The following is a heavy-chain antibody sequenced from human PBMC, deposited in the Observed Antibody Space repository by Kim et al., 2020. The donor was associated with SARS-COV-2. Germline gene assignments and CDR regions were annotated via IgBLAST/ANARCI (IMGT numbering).Heavy chain of an antibody. V-gene: IGHV1-2*02. Sequence: AQKFQGRVTMTRDTSISTAYMELSRLRSDDTAVYYCASTTKQWLVPAFDIWGQGTMVTVSS. CDR3: ASTTKQWLVPAFDI. D-gene: IGHD6-19*01. J-gene: IGHJ3*02.